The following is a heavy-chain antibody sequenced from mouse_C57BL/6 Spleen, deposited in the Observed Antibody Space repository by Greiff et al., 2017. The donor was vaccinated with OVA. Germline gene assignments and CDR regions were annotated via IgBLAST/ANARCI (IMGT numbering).Heavy chain of an antibody. CDR1: GYTFTDYY. J-gene: IGHJ3*01. Sequence: EVQLQQSGPVLVKPGASVKMSCKASGYTFTDYYMNWVKQSHGKSLEWIGVINPYNGGTSYNQKFKGKATLTVDKSSSTAYMELNSLTSEDSAVYYCARGDYGSSSEGFADWGQGTLVTVSA. D-gene: IGHD1-1*01. V-gene: IGHV1-19*01. CDR3: ARGDYGSSSEGFAD. CDR2: INPYNGGT.